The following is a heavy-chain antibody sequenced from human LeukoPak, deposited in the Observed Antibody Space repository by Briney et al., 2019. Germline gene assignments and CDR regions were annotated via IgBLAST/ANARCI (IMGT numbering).Heavy chain of an antibody. D-gene: IGHD4-23*01. CDR3: ARGNSLDY. Sequence: GGSLRLSCAASGFTFSRYEMNWVRQAPGKGLEWVSFITSSSSSKYYADSVKGRFTVSRDNTKNSLYLQMNSLRAEDTGIYYCARGNSLDYWGQGTLVTVSS. J-gene: IGHJ4*02. CDR2: ITSSSSSK. CDR1: GFTFSRYE. V-gene: IGHV3-48*03.